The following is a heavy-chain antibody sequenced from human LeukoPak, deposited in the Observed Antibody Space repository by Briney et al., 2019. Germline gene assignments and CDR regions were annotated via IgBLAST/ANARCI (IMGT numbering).Heavy chain of an antibody. Sequence: PGGSLRLSCAASGFTFSGSAMHWVRQASGKGLEWVGRIRSKANSYATAYAASVKGRFTISRDDSKNTAYLQMNSLRAEDTAVYYCARARIAVAGTPFDYWGQGTLVTVSS. J-gene: IGHJ4*02. CDR3: ARARIAVAGTPFDY. CDR1: GFTFSGSA. D-gene: IGHD6-19*01. V-gene: IGHV3-73*01. CDR2: IRSKANSYAT.